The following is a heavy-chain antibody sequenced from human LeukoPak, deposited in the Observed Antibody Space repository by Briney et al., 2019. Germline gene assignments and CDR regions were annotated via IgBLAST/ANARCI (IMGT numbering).Heavy chain of an antibody. Sequence: GASVKVSCKASGYTFTSYGISRVRQAPGQGLEWMGWISAYNGNTNYAQKLQGRVTMTTGTSTSTAYMELRSLRSDDTAVYDCARDMELLDAFDIWGQGTMVTVSS. CDR2: ISAYNGNT. D-gene: IGHD1-26*01. CDR1: GYTFTSYG. CDR3: ARDMELLDAFDI. V-gene: IGHV1-18*01. J-gene: IGHJ3*02.